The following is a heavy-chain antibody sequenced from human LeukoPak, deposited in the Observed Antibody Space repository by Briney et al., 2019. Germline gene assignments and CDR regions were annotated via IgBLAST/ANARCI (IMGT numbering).Heavy chain of an antibody. CDR1: GYTFTGYY. CDR2: INPNSGGT. D-gene: IGHD3-10*01. J-gene: IGHJ4*02. Sequence: ASLKVSCKASGYTFTGYYIHCVRQAPGQRREWMGWINPNSGGTNYAQKFQGRVTMTRDTSINTAYMELSRLRSDDTAAYYCARDGVVRGVIIYWGQGTLVTVSS. CDR3: ARDGVVRGVIIY. V-gene: IGHV1-2*02.